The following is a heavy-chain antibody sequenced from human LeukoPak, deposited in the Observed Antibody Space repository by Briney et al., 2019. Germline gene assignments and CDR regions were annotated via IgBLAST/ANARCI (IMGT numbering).Heavy chain of an antibody. D-gene: IGHD6-19*01. V-gene: IGHV4-39*01. CDR3: ARLAVAGGTNWFDP. J-gene: IGHJ5*02. CDR2: IYYSGST. CDR1: GGSLSSSSYY. Sequence: SETLSLTCTVSGGSLSSSSYYWGWIRQPPGKGLVWIGSIYYSGSTYYNPSLKSRVTISVDTSKNQFSLKLSSVTAADTAVYYCARLAVAGGTNWFDPWGQGTLVTVSS.